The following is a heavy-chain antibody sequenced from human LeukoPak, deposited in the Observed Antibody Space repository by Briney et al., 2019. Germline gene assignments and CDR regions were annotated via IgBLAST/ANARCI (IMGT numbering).Heavy chain of an antibody. J-gene: IGHJ4*02. V-gene: IGHV3-7*01. D-gene: IGHD5-24*01. CDR1: GFTFSSYW. Sequence: AGGSLRLSCAASGFTFSSYWMSWVRQAPGKGLEWVANIKQDGSEKYYVDSVKGRFTISRDNAKNSLYLQMNSLRAEDTAVYYCARCLRDGYNSGFDYWGQGTLVTVSS. CDR3: ARCLRDGYNSGFDY. CDR2: IKQDGSEK.